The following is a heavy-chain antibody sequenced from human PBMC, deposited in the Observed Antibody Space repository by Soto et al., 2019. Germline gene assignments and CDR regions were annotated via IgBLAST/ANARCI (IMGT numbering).Heavy chain of an antibody. J-gene: IGHJ4*02. V-gene: IGHV4-61*01. Sequence: SETLSLTCNVSGGSVSRVSYYWSWIRQSPGKGLEWIGYVYYSGSTNYNPSLKSRVTISVDTSKNQFSLKLRSVTAADTAMYYCATGVGATLPIDYWGQGTLVTVSS. D-gene: IGHD1-26*01. CDR2: VYYSGST. CDR3: ATGVGATLPIDY. CDR1: GGSVSRVSYY.